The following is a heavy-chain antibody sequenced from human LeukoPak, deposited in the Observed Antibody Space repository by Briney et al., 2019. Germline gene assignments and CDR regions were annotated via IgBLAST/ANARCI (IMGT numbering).Heavy chain of an antibody. CDR1: GYTFTGYY. CDR2: INPNSGGT. CDR3: ARSLRFLEWLLHP. V-gene: IGHV1-2*02. J-gene: IGHJ5*02. Sequence: ASVKVSCKASGYTFTGYYMHWVRQAPGQGLEWMGWINPNSGGTNYAQKFQGRVTMTRDTSISTACMELSRLRSDDTAVYYCARSLRFLEWLLHPWGQGTLVTVSS. D-gene: IGHD3-3*01.